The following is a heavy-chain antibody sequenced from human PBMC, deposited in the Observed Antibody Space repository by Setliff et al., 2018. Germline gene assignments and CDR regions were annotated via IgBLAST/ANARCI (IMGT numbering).Heavy chain of an antibody. CDR2: INHSGST. V-gene: IGHV4-34*01. Sequence: KTSETLSLTCAVYGGSFSGHYWAWIRQPPGKGLEWIGEINHSGSTNYNPSLKSRVTISVDTSKNSLYLQMNSLRAEDTAVYYCARARYCSSTSCYYYYYMDVWGKGTTVTVSS. J-gene: IGHJ6*03. CDR3: ARARYCSSTSCYYYYYMDV. CDR1: GGSFSGHY. D-gene: IGHD2-2*01.